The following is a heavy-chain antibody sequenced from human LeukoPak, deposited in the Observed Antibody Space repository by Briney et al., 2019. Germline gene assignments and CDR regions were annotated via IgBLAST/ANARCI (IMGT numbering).Heavy chain of an antibody. D-gene: IGHD3-3*01. CDR1: GFTFSRNG. J-gene: IGHJ4*02. V-gene: IGHV3-7*01. Sequence: GGSLRLSCAASGFTFSRNGMHWVRQAPGKGLELVANIKQDRSEKYYVDSVKGRFTISRDNAKNSLYLQMNSLRAEDTAVYYCARLREIPVFGVVTKSTSYFDYWGQGTLVTVSS. CDR3: ARLREIPVFGVVTKSTSYFDY. CDR2: IKQDRSEK.